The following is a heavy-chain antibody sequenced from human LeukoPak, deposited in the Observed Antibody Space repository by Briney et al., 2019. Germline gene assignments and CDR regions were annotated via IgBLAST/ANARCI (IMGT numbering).Heavy chain of an antibody. V-gene: IGHV1-2*06. CDR3: ARDLWGWGSDYLDY. J-gene: IGHJ4*02. D-gene: IGHD4/OR15-4a*01. CDR2: FSPNSGAT. CDR1: GCTFTDYY. Sequence: ASVKVSCKASGCTFTDYYVHWVRLVPGQGLEWMGRFSPNSGATNYAEKFRGRVTMARDTSINTVYMEMSSLRSDDTAVYYCARDLWGWGSDYLDYWGQGTLVTVSS.